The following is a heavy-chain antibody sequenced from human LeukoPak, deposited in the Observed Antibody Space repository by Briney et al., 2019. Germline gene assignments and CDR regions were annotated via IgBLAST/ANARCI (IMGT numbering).Heavy chain of an antibody. V-gene: IGHV3-30*02. Sequence: PGGSLRLSCAASGFTFSSHGMHWVRQAPGKGPEWVAFIRHDGSNKYYADSVKGRFTISRDNSKNTLYVQMNSLRAEDTAVYYCAKDRSDYYYDTTGPLNYWGQGTLVTVSS. CDR3: AKDRSDYYYDTTGPLNY. D-gene: IGHD3-22*01. CDR2: IRHDGSNK. CDR1: GFTFSSHG. J-gene: IGHJ4*02.